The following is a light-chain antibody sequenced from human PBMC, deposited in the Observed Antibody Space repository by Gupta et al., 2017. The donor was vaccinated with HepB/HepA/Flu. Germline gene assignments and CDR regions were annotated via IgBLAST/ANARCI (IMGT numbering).Light chain of an antibody. V-gene: IGLV1-44*01. CDR2: SNN. CDR3: AAWDDSLNGVV. J-gene: IGLJ2*01. CDR1: SYNIGSNT. Sequence: LLTQPPVACGTRRQLTTISCSGSSYNIGSNTVHWYQQLPGTAPKLLIYSNNQRPSGVPDRFSGSKSGTSASLAITGLQAEDEADYYCAAWDDSLNGVVFGGGTKLTVL.